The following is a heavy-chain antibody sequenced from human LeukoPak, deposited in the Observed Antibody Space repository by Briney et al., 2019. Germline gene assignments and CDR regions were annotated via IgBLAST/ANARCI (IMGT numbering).Heavy chain of an antibody. J-gene: IGHJ6*02. D-gene: IGHD4-11*01. Sequence: GGSLRLSCAASGFTFSTYWMTWVRQAPGKGLEWVANIKQDGSQKYYGDSVKGRFTISRDNAKNSLYLQMNSLRDEDTAVYYCARGPDYSNYPYYYYAMDVWGQGTTVTVPS. CDR1: GFTFSTYW. CDR2: IKQDGSQK. V-gene: IGHV3-7*01. CDR3: ARGPDYSNYPYYYYAMDV.